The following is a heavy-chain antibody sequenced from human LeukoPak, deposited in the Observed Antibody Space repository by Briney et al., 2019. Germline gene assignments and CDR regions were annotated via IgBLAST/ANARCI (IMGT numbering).Heavy chain of an antibody. Sequence: SQTLSLTCTVSGGSISSGDYYWSWIRQPPGKGLEWIGYIYYSGSTYYNPSLKSRVTISVDTSKNQFSLKLSSVTAADTAVYYCAREWSGYHLYYFDYWGQGTLVTVSS. CDR1: GGSISSGDYY. D-gene: IGHD5-12*01. V-gene: IGHV4-30-4*01. CDR3: AREWSGYHLYYFDY. CDR2: IYYSGST. J-gene: IGHJ4*02.